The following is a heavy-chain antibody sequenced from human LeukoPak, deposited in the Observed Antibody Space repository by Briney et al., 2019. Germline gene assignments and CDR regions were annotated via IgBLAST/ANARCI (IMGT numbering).Heavy chain of an antibody. CDR1: GFTFSRYW. CDR2: IHQDGSDK. D-gene: IGHD1-26*01. CDR3: ARDDSGSYFY. Sequence: GGSLRLSCAASGFTFSRYWMRGVRQAPGKGGEWVANIHQDGSDKYYVYSVKGRFTISRDNAKNSLYLQMNSLRAEDTAVYYCARDDSGSYFYWGQGTLVTGSS. J-gene: IGHJ4*02. V-gene: IGHV3-7*01.